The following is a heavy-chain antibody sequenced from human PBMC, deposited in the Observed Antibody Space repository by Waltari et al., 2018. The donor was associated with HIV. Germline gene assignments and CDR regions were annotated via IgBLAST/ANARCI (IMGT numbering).Heavy chain of an antibody. CDR1: GGTFSSYA. V-gene: IGHV1-69*01. Sequence: QVQLVQSGAEVKKPGSSVKVSCKASGGTFSSYAISWVRQAPGQGLEWMGGISPIFGTANYAQKFQGRVTITADESTSTAYMELSSLRSEDTAVYYCARDTNDYYGSGSYGDAFDIWGQGTMVTVSS. CDR3: ARDTNDYYGSGSYGDAFDI. J-gene: IGHJ3*02. D-gene: IGHD3-10*01. CDR2: ISPIFGTA.